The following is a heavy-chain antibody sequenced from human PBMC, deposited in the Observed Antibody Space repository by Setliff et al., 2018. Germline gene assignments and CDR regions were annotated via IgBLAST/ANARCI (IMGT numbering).Heavy chain of an antibody. CDR2: IKRDESQR. CDR1: GFTFSSYY. Sequence: PGGSLRLSCAASGFTFSSYYMTWVRQAPGKGLEWVANIKRDESQRSYVDSVKGRFTMSRDNAKNSVYLHMDSLRPEDTAVYYCATPALSSIDYWGQGTLVTVSS. D-gene: IGHD2-2*01. CDR3: ATPALSSIDY. J-gene: IGHJ4*02. V-gene: IGHV3-7*03.